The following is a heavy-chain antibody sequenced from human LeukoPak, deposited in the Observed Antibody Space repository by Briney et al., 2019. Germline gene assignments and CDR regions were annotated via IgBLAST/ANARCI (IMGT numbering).Heavy chain of an antibody. V-gene: IGHV4-34*01. CDR1: GGSFSGYY. CDR3: ARSRGWLQSHPLGY. D-gene: IGHD5-24*01. CDR2: IHHSGST. Sequence: KPSETLSLTCAVYGGSFSGYYWSWIRQPPGKGLEWIGEIHHSGSTNYNPSLKSRVTISVDTSKNQFSLKLSSVTPADTAVYYCARSRGWLQSHPLGYWGQGTLVTVSS. J-gene: IGHJ4*02.